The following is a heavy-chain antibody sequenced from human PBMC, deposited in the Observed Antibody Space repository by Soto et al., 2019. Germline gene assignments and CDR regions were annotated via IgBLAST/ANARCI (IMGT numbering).Heavy chain of an antibody. CDR2: IIPIFGTA. Sequence: QVQLVQSGAEVKKPGSSVKVSCKASGGTFSSYAISWVRQAPGQGLEWMGGIIPIFGTANYAQKFQGRVTINADESTRTAYMELSSLISEDTAVYYCARNGDYVTIPWFVPGRQGTLVTVSS. D-gene: IGHD4-17*01. V-gene: IGHV1-69*12. CDR1: GGTFSSYA. CDR3: ARNGDYVTIPWFVP. J-gene: IGHJ5*02.